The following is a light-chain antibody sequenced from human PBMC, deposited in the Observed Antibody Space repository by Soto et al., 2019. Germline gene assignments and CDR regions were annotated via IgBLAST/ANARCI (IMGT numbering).Light chain of an antibody. V-gene: IGKV1-5*03. Sequence: DIQMTQSPSTLSASVGDRDTITCRASESISSWLAWYQQKPGKAPKILINLASSLESGVPSRFSGSGSGTECTLTITSLQPDDFATYYCQQYKTYLWTFGQGTKV. CDR2: LAS. J-gene: IGKJ1*01. CDR3: QQYKTYLWT. CDR1: ESISSW.